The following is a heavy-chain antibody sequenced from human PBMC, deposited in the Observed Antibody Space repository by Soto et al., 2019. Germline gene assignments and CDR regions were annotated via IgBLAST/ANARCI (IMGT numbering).Heavy chain of an antibody. Sequence: PSETLSLTCTVSGGSISSSSYYWGWIRQPPGKGLEWIGSIYYSGSTYYNPSLKSRVTISVDTSKNQFSLKLSSVTAADTAVYYCAGGEPFAYWGQGTLVTVSS. CDR2: IYYSGST. CDR3: AGGEPFAY. V-gene: IGHV4-39*01. CDR1: GGSISSSSYY. J-gene: IGHJ4*02. D-gene: IGHD3-16*01.